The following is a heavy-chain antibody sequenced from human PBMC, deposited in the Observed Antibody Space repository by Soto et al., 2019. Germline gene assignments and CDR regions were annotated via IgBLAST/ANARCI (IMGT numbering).Heavy chain of an antibody. CDR3: ARLYSSGWIDAFDI. CDR2: ISSSGSTI. Sequence: LRLSCAASGFTFSSYAMHWVRQAPGKGLEWVSYISSSGSTIYYADSVKGRFTISRDNAKNSLYLQMNSLRAEDTAVYYCARLYSSGWIDAFDIWGQGTMVTVSS. D-gene: IGHD6-19*01. J-gene: IGHJ3*02. V-gene: IGHV3-48*03. CDR1: GFTFSSYA.